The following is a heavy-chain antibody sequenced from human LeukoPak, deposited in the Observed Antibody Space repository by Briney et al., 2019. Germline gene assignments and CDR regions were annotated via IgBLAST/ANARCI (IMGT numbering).Heavy chain of an antibody. CDR2: ISAYNDNT. CDR3: ARVHYDILTGYSYFDY. V-gene: IGHV1-18*01. D-gene: IGHD3-9*01. CDR1: GYTFTSYG. Sequence: ASVKVSCKASGYTFTSYGISWVRQASGQGLEWMGWISAYNDNTNYAQKLQGRVTMTTDTSTSTAYMELRSLRSADTAVYYCARVHYDILTGYSYFDYWGQGTLVTVSS. J-gene: IGHJ4*02.